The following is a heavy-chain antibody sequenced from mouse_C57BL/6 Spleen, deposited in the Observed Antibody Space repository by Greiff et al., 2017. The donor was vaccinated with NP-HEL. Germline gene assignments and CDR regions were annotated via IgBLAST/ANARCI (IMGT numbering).Heavy chain of an antibody. CDR3: ARLGKTAQALDY. CDR2: IDPKSGGT. V-gene: IGHV1-72*01. D-gene: IGHD3-2*02. Sequence: QVQLQQPGAELVKPGASVKLSCKASGYTFTSYWMHGVKQRPGRGLEWIGRIDPKSGGTKYNEKFKSKATLTVDKPSSTAYMQLSSLTSEDSAVYYCARLGKTAQALDYWGQGTTLTVSS. J-gene: IGHJ2*01. CDR1: GYTFTSYW.